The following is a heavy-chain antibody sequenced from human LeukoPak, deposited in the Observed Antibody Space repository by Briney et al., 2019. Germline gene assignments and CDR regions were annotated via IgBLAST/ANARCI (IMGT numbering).Heavy chain of an antibody. J-gene: IGHJ5*02. CDR3: ARGRDRYCSSTSCYRNWFDP. D-gene: IGHD2-2*02. CDR1: GYTFTSYG. Sequence: GASVKVSCKASGYTFTSYGISWVRQAPGQGLEWMGWMNPNSGNTGYAQKFQSRVTMTRNTSISTAYMELSSLRSEDTAVYYCARGRDRYCSSTSCYRNWFDPWGQGTLVTVSS. V-gene: IGHV1-8*02. CDR2: MNPNSGNT.